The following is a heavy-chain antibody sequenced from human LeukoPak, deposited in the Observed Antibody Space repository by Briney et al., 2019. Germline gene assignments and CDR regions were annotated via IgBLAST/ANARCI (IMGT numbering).Heavy chain of an antibody. J-gene: IGHJ3*02. V-gene: IGHV3-23*01. Sequence: GGSLRLSCAASGFTFSSYAMSWVRQAPGKGLEWVSAISGSGGSTYYADSVKGRFTISRDNSKNTLYLQMNSLRAEDTAVYYCAKEGSEYSSSWLPADAFDIWGQGTMVTVSS. CDR1: GFTFSSYA. CDR2: ISGSGGST. D-gene: IGHD6-13*01. CDR3: AKEGSEYSSSWLPADAFDI.